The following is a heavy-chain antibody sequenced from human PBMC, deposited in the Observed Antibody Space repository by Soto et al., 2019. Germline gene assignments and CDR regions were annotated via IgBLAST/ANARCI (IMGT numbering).Heavy chain of an antibody. CDR2: IYYSGST. CDR3: ARGTIFGVVITYYMDV. D-gene: IGHD3-3*01. V-gene: IGHV4-59*01. CDR1: GGSISSYY. J-gene: IGHJ6*03. Sequence: SETLSLTCTVSGGSISSYYWSWIRQPPGKGLEWIGYIYYSGSTNYNPSLKSRVTISVDTSKNQFSLKLSSVTAADTAVYYCARGTIFGVVITYYMDVWGKGTTVTVSS.